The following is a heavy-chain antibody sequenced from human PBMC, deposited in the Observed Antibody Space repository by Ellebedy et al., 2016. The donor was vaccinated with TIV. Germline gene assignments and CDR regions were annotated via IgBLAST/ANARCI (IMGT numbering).Heavy chain of an antibody. V-gene: IGHV3-21*01. CDR1: GFTFSSYS. D-gene: IGHD2-8*02. CDR3: ARDPAWGGVVENAFDI. CDR2: ISSSSSYI. Sequence: GESLKISCAASGFTFSSYSMNWVRQAPGKGLEWVSSISSSSSYIYYADSVKGRFTISRDNAKNSLYLQMNSLRAEDTAVYYCARDPAWGGVVENAFDIWGQGTMVTVSS. J-gene: IGHJ3*02.